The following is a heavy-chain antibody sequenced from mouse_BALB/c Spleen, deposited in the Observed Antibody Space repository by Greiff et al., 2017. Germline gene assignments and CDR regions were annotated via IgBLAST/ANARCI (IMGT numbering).Heavy chain of an antibody. D-gene: IGHD1-1*01. CDR2: IDPSDSET. J-gene: IGHJ3*01. CDR3: ARSGAYYYGAWFAY. V-gene: IGHV1S126*01. CDR1: GYSFTSYW. Sequence: VQLQQSGPQLVRPGASVKISCKASGYSFTSYWMHWVKQRPGQGLEWIGMIDPSDSETRLNQKFKDKATLTVDKSSSTAYMQLSSPTSEDSAVYYCARSGAYYYGAWFAYWGQGTLVTVSA.